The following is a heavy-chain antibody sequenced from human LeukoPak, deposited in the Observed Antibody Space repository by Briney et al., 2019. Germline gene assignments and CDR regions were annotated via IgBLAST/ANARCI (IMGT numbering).Heavy chain of an antibody. J-gene: IGHJ6*02. D-gene: IGHD3-10*01. CDR1: GASTSTHH. CDR3: ARRTPASGMRDV. Sequence: PSETLSLTCTVSGASTSTHHWSWIRQPQGKGLEWIGDLFNNGGSSYNVSLKSRVTISLDTSKKQVSLEVTSVTDADTAVYYCARRTPASGMRDVWGQGTTVTVTS. CDR2: LFNNGGS. V-gene: IGHV4-59*08.